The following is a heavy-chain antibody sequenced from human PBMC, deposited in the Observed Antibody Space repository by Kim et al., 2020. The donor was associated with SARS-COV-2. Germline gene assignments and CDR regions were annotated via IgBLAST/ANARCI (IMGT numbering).Heavy chain of an antibody. Sequence: GGSLRLSCAASGFTFSSYWMSWVRQAPGKGLEWVANIKQDGSEKYYVDSVKGRFTISRDNAKNSLYLQMNSLRAEDTAVYYCARDGYDFWSGYYTGDFDYWGQGTLVTVSS. J-gene: IGHJ4*02. V-gene: IGHV3-7*03. CDR1: GFTFSSYW. CDR2: IKQDGSEK. D-gene: IGHD3-3*01. CDR3: ARDGYDFWSGYYTGDFDY.